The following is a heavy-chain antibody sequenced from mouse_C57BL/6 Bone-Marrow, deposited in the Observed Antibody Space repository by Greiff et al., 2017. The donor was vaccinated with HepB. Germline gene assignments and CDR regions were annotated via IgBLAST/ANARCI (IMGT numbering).Heavy chain of an antibody. D-gene: IGHD1-1*02. Sequence: VQLQQSGPELVKPGASVKISCKASGYTFTDYYMNWVKQSHGKSLEWIGDINPNNGGTSYNQKFKGKATLTVDKSSSTAYMELRSLTSEDSAVYYCARSGGNEGMDYWGQGTSVTVSS. CDR1: GYTFTDYY. V-gene: IGHV1-26*01. CDR2: INPNNGGT. CDR3: ARSGGNEGMDY. J-gene: IGHJ4*01.